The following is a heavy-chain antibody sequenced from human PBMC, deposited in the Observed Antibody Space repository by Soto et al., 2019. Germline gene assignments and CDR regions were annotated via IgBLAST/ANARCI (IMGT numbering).Heavy chain of an antibody. CDR1: GDTISRSSAA. CDR3: ARGCVNVECYPTFDD. V-gene: IGHV6-1*01. D-gene: IGHD2-15*01. CDR2: TYYKSKWST. Sequence: PSQTLSLTCDISGDTISRSSAAWIWIRQSPSRGLEWLGRTYYKSKWSTDYALSVKGRITINAITSRNQISLHLNSVTPEDTAVYFCARGCVNVECYPTFDDWGQGTSVTVSS. J-gene: IGHJ4*02.